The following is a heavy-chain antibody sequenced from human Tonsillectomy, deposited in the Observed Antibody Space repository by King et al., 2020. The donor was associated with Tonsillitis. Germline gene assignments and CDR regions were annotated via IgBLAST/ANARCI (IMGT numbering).Heavy chain of an antibody. CDR3: ARGRYQPVDP. V-gene: IGHV3-7*01. D-gene: IGHD2-2*01. Sequence: QLVQSGGGLVQPGGSLRLSCAASGFTCSIYWMSWGRQAPGKGLDWGANIKQDGSQKYYVDSVEGRLTISRDNAKNSLYLQMNSLRAEDTAVYYCARGRYQPVDPWGQGTLVTVSS. CDR1: GFTCSIYW. CDR2: IKQDGSQK. J-gene: IGHJ5*02.